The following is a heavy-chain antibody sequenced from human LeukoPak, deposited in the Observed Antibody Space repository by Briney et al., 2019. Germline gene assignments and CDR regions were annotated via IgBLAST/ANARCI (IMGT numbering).Heavy chain of an antibody. V-gene: IGHV1-18*01. CDR3: ARDIGRPEGGYYYMDV. Sequence: GASVKVSCKASGYTFTSYGISWVRQAPGQGLEWMGWISAYNGNTNYAQKLQGRVTMTTDTSTSTAYMELTSLRSEDTAMYYCARDIGRPEGGYYYMDVWGKGTTVIVSS. CDR2: ISAYNGNT. J-gene: IGHJ6*03. D-gene: IGHD1-26*01. CDR1: GYTFTSYG.